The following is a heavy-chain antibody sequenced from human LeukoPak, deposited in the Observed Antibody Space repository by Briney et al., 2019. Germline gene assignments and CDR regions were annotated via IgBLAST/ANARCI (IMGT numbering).Heavy chain of an antibody. V-gene: IGHV4-59*01. D-gene: IGHD3-10*01. CDR2: IYYSGST. Sequence: KSSETLSLTCTVSGGSISSYYWSWIRQPPGKGLEWIGYIYYSGSTNYNPSLKSRVTISVDTSKSQFSLKLSSVTAADTAVYYCARGGRDTGPYWYFDLWGRGTLVTVSS. CDR3: ARGGRDTGPYWYFDL. CDR1: GGSISSYY. J-gene: IGHJ2*01.